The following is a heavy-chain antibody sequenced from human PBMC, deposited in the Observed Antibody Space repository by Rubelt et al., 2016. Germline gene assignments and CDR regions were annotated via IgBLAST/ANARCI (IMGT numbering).Heavy chain of an antibody. Sequence: QVQLVESGGGVVQPGRSLRLSCAASGFTFSSYAMHWVRQAPGKGLEWVAVISYAGSNKYYADSVKGRLTISRDNSKNTLYLQMNSLRAEDTAVYYCAREWVVPAAVKRNYGMDVWGQGTTVTVSS. J-gene: IGHJ6*02. D-gene: IGHD2-2*01. CDR2: ISYAGSNK. V-gene: IGHV3-30*04. CDR3: AREWVVPAAVKRNYGMDV. CDR1: GFTFSSYA.